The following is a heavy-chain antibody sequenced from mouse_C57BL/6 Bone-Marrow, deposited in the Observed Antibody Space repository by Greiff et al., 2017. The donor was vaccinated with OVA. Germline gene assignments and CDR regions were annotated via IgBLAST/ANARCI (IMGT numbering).Heavy chain of an antibody. Sequence: VQLQQSGAELARPGASVKMSCKASGYTFTSYTMHWVKQRPGQGLEWIGYIDPSSDYTKYNQKFKDKATLTADKSSSPAYMQLSSLTSEDSAVYYCARGYYFDYWGQGTTLTVSS. CDR2: IDPSSDYT. CDR1: GYTFTSYT. J-gene: IGHJ2*01. V-gene: IGHV1-4*01. CDR3: ARGYYFDY.